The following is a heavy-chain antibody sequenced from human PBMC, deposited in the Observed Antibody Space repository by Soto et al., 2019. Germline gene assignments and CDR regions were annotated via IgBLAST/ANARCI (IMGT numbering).Heavy chain of an antibody. CDR1: GASISSSY. Sequence: QVQLQESGPGLVKPSETLSLTCTVSGASISSSYWSWIRQSPGKRLEWIGYVHYTGSTKFNPSLDNRASISVDTSKNQFSLKLCSVSAADTAVYYCVRGYYDGRGYSNTFDLWGQGTMVTVSS. V-gene: IGHV4-59*01. CDR3: VRGYYDGRGYSNTFDL. D-gene: IGHD3-16*01. J-gene: IGHJ3*01. CDR2: VHYTGST.